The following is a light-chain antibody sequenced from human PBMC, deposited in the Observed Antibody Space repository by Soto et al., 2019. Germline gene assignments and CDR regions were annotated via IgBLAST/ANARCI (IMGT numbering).Light chain of an antibody. V-gene: IGKV1-33*01. CDR3: QQCDDFIT. CDR1: QDIKNY. Sequence: DIQMTQSPSSLSASVGDRVTITCQASQDIKNYLNWYQQKRGKAPKLLIYEASNLETGVPSRFSGSGSGRSFTFTISSLQPEDIATYYYQQCDDFITFGGGTRIEIK. CDR2: EAS. J-gene: IGKJ4*01.